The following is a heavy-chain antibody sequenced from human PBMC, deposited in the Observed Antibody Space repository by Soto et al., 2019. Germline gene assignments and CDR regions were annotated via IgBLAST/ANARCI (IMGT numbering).Heavy chain of an antibody. CDR1: GYTFTSYG. Sequence: ASVKVSCKASGYTFTSYGISWVRQAPGQGLEWMGWISAYNGNTNYAQKLQGRVTMTTDTSTGTAYMELRSLRSDDTAVYYCARPLKVRYCSGGSCFNGFDPWGQGTLVTVS. CDR3: ARPLKVRYCSGGSCFNGFDP. CDR2: ISAYNGNT. D-gene: IGHD2-15*01. V-gene: IGHV1-18*04. J-gene: IGHJ5*02.